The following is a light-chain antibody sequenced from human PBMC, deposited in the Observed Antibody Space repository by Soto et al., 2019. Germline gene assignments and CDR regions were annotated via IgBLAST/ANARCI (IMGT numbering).Light chain of an antibody. J-gene: IGKJ5*01. CDR3: QQSYSTPIT. Sequence: DIQMTQSPSSLSASVGDRVTITCRASQSISSYLNWYQQKPGKAPKLRIYAASSLQSGVPSRFSGSGSGTDFTLNISSLQPEDFATYYCQQSYSTPITFGQGTRLEIK. CDR1: QSISSY. V-gene: IGKV1-39*01. CDR2: AAS.